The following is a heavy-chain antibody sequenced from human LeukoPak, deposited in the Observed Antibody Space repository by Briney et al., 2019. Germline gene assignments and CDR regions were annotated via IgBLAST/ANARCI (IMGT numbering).Heavy chain of an antibody. J-gene: IGHJ4*02. V-gene: IGHV3-21*01. Sequence: GGSLRLSCAASGFTFSSYSMNWVRQAPGKGLEWVSSISSSSSYIYYADSVKGRFTISRDNAKNSLYLQMNSLRAEDTAVYYCAVGGVYSSSQFDYWGQGTLVTVSS. CDR2: ISSSSSYI. CDR1: GFTFSSYS. CDR3: AVGGVYSSSQFDY. D-gene: IGHD6-13*01.